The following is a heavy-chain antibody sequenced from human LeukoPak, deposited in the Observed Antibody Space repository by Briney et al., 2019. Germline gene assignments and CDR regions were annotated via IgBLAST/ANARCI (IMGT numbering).Heavy chain of an antibody. Sequence: GGSLKLSCAASGFTFSSYGMHWVRQAPGKGLEWVAVIWYDGSNKYYADSVKGRFTISRDNSKNTLYLQMNSLRAEDTAVYYCAKDRGAYYYDSSGYSPEYSFDYWGQGTLVTVSP. J-gene: IGHJ4*02. D-gene: IGHD3-22*01. V-gene: IGHV3-33*06. CDR1: GFTFSSYG. CDR3: AKDRGAYYYDSSGYSPEYSFDY. CDR2: IWYDGSNK.